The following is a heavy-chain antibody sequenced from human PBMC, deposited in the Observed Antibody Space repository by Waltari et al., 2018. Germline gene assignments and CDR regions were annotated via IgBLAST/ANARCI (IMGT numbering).Heavy chain of an antibody. J-gene: IGHJ4*02. CDR2: IIPIFGTA. CDR1: GGTFSSYA. D-gene: IGHD3-10*01. V-gene: IGHV1-69*08. CDR3: ATEKITMVQGRFYYFDY. Sequence: QVQLVQSGAEVKKPGSSVKVSCKASGGTFSSYAISWVRQAPGQGLEWMGRIIPIFGTANYAQKFQGRVTITADKSTSTAYMELSSLRSEDTAVYYCATEKITMVQGRFYYFDYWGQGTLVTVSS.